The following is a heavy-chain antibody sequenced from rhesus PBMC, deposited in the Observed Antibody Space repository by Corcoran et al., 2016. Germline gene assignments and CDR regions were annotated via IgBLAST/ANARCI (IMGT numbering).Heavy chain of an antibody. CDR3: ARFPCYYPNFAF. V-gene: IGHV4-165*02. CDR2: IGGSPGIH. CDR1: RDSISGYF. Sequence: QVQLQESGPGLVKPSETLSLTCSISRDSISGYFWNWIRRPPGKGLEWIGYIGGSPGIHYSTASLTSRFSFSTATSKNQFSLKLTSMTAADTAVYYCARFPCYYPNFAFWAQGILVTVSS. D-gene: IGHD2-2*01. J-gene: IGHJ4*01.